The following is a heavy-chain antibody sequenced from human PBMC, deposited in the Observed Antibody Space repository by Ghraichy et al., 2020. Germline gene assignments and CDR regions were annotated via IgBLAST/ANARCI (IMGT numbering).Heavy chain of an antibody. CDR1: GYTFTGYY. J-gene: IGHJ4*02. CDR2: INPNSGDT. Sequence: ASVKVSCKASGYTFTGYYMHWVRQAPGQGLEWMGWINPNSGDTNYVQKFQGRVTLTRDTSIDTAYMELSSLRSDDAAMYYCARVHYDFWSGYCFDYWGQGTLVTVSS. D-gene: IGHD3-3*01. CDR3: ARVHYDFWSGYCFDY. V-gene: IGHV1-2*02.